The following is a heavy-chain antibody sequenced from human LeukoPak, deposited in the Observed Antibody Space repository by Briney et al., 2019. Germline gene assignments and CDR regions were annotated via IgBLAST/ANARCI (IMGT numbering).Heavy chain of an antibody. V-gene: IGHV3-11*04. Sequence: PGGSLRLSCAASGFTFGDYYMTWIRQAPGKGLEWLSFISSRGDSLYYADSVKGRFTISRDNSKNTLYLQMNSLRAEDTAVYYCARDGGTYYYGSGKVPGVWGQGTTVTVSS. D-gene: IGHD3-10*01. CDR2: ISSRGDSL. CDR1: GFTFGDYY. J-gene: IGHJ6*02. CDR3: ARDGGTYYYGSGKVPGV.